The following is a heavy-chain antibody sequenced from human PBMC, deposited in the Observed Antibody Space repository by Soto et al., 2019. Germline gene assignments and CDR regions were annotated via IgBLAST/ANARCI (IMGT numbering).Heavy chain of an antibody. V-gene: IGHV4-38-2*02. CDR3: ARVHVMVVAGSTFDY. D-gene: IGHD6-19*01. Sequence: SEILCLRCTVADYTIRGGCYWAWIRQHPGKGLEWIASIYHGGTTFYNPSLKSRITISVDTSNNQFSLKLTSVTAADTAVYYCARVHVMVVAGSTFDYWGHGTLVTVSS. CDR2: IYHGGTT. CDR1: DYTIRGGCY. J-gene: IGHJ4*01.